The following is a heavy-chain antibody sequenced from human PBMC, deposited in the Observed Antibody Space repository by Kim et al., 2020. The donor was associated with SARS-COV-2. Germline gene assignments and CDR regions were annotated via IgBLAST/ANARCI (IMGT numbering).Heavy chain of an antibody. CDR3: ARQPVPGVVVPAAISYYGMDV. D-gene: IGHD2-2*02. J-gene: IGHJ6*02. CDR1: GYTFTSYY. V-gene: IGHV1-46*01. Sequence: ASVKVSCKASGYTFTSYYMHWVRQAPGQGLEWMGMINPSGGSTSYAQKFQGRVTMTRDTSTSTVYMELSSLRSEDTAVYYCARQPVPGVVVPAAISYYGMDVWGQGTTVTVSS. CDR2: INPSGGST.